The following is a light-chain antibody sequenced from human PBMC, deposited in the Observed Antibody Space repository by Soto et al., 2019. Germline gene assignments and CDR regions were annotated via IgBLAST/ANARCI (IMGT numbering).Light chain of an antibody. J-gene: IGLJ1*01. CDR1: SSDVGGYNS. CDR2: EVS. CDR3: SSYTISSTYV. V-gene: IGLV2-14*01. Sequence: QSALTQPASVSGSPGQSITVSCTGTSSDVGGYNSVSWYQQHPGKAPKLMIYEVSNRPSGVSNRFSGSKSGNTASLTISGLQAEDEADYYCSSYTISSTYVFGPGTKVTVL.